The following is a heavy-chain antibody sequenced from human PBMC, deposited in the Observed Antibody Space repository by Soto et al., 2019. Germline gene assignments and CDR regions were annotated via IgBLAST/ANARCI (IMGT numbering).Heavy chain of an antibody. J-gene: IGHJ6*03. Sequence: GESLKISCKGSGYSFTSYWIGWVRQMPGKGLEWMGIIYPGDSDTRYSPSFQGQVTISADKSISTAYLQWSSLKASDTAMYYCCSGSYSYYYYMDVWGKGTTVTVSS. D-gene: IGHD3-10*02. CDR2: IYPGDSDT. V-gene: IGHV5-51*01. CDR3: CSGSYSYYYYMDV. CDR1: GYSFTSYW.